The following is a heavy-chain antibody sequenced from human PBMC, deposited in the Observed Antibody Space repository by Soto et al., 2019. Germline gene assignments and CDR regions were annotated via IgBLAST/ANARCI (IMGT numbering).Heavy chain of an antibody. V-gene: IGHV3-33*01. Sequence: QVQLVESGGGVVQPGRSLRLSCAASGFTFSSYGMHWVRQAPGKGLEWVAVIWYDGSNKYYADSVKGRFTISRDNSKNTLYLQMNSLRAEDTAVYYCARASYSGGWDDAFDIWGQGTMVTVSS. CDR1: GFTFSSYG. J-gene: IGHJ3*02. CDR2: IWYDGSNK. D-gene: IGHD6-19*01. CDR3: ARASYSGGWDDAFDI.